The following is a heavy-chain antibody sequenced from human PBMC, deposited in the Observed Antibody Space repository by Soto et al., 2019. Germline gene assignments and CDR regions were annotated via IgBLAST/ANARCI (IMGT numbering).Heavy chain of an antibody. D-gene: IGHD2-15*01. J-gene: IGHJ4*02. Sequence: QITLRESGPTLVKPTQTLTLTCTISGFSLSTSGVGVGWIRQPPGKSLEWLALIYWDDVQRYSPSLKTRLTITKDTSRSQVVLTMTNMDPLYTATYSCAHSPGSGGTCSLFDSWGQGTLVTVSS. CDR1: GFSLSTSGVG. V-gene: IGHV2-5*02. CDR2: IYWDDVQ. CDR3: AHSPGSGGTCSLFDS.